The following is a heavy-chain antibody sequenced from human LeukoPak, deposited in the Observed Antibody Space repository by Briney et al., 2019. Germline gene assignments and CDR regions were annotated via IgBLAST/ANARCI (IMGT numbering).Heavy chain of an antibody. D-gene: IGHD1-26*01. CDR1: GFTFSSYA. J-gene: IGHJ4*02. V-gene: IGHV3-23*01. Sequence: PGGSLRLSCAASGFTFSSYAMSWVRQAPGRGLEWVSAISGSGGSTYYADSVRGRFTISRDNSKNTLYLQMNSLRAEDTAVYYCAKEEWELRGTYFDYWGQGTLVTVSS. CDR2: ISGSGGST. CDR3: AKEEWELRGTYFDY.